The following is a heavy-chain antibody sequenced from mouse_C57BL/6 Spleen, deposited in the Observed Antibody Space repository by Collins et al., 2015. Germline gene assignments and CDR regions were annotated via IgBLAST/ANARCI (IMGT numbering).Heavy chain of an antibody. CDR1: GYTFTNYG. CDR2: INTYTGEP. V-gene: IGHV9-3-1*01. J-gene: IGHJ4*01. CDR3: ARRDYGSSYAMDY. D-gene: IGHD1-1*01. Sequence: QIQLVQSGPELKKPGETVKISCKASGYTFTNYGMNWVKQAPGKGLKWMGWINTYTGEPTYADDFKGRFAFSLETSASTAYLQINNLKNEDTATYFCARRDYGSSYAMDYWGQGTSVTVSS.